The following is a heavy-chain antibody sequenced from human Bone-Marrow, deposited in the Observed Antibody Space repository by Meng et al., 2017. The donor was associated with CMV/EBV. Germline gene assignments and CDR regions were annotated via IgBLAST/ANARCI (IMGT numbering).Heavy chain of an antibody. CDR1: GFTFSDYY. CDR3: ARDPRNKGFDP. CDR2: ITGGGSTI. Sequence: LKISCVASGFTFSDYYMNWIRQAPGKGLEWLSYITGGGSTISYADSVKGRFTISRDNAQNSLYLQMDNLRAEDTAVYYCARDPRNKGFDPWGQGTLVTVSS. V-gene: IGHV3-11*01. J-gene: IGHJ5*02.